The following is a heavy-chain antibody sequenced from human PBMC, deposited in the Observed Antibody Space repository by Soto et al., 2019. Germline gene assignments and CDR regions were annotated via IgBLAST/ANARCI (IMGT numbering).Heavy chain of an antibody. J-gene: IGHJ4*02. CDR3: TKDIYRRDSYGSFFDY. V-gene: IGHV3-9*01. Sequence: EVQLVESGGGLVQPGRSLRLSCEASGFTFDDYAMHWVRQGPGKGLEWVSGISWNSGSLGYADSVKGRFTISRDNAKNSLYLQMNSLRAEDTALYYCTKDIYRRDSYGSFFDYWGLGTLVTVSS. CDR2: ISWNSGSL. D-gene: IGHD5-18*01. CDR1: GFTFDDYA.